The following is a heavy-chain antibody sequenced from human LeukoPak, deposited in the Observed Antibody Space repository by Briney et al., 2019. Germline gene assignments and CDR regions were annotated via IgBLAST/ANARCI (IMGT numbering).Heavy chain of an antibody. CDR3: AKPAPNWGSTFDY. CDR2: INHSGST. Sequence: PSETLSLTCAVYGGSFSGYYRSWIRQPPGKGLEWIGEINHSGSTNYNPSLKSRVTISVDTPKNQFSLKLSSVTAADTAVYYCAKPAPNWGSTFDYWGQGTLVTVSS. J-gene: IGHJ4*02. D-gene: IGHD7-27*01. V-gene: IGHV4-34*01. CDR1: GGSFSGYY.